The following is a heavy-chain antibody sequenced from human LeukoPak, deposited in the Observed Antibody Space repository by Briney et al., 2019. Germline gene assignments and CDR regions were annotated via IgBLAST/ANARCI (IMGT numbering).Heavy chain of an antibody. Sequence: SETLSLTSTVRGGSIRSGGYYWSWIRQHQGKGLEWNGYIYYSGSTYYNPSLKSRVIISVDTSKNQFSLKLSSVTAADTAVYYLARYVVGSNCFDYWGQGTLVTVSS. CDR3: ARYVVGSNCFDY. J-gene: IGHJ4*02. CDR2: IYYSGST. CDR1: GGSIRSGGYY. V-gene: IGHV4-31*03. D-gene: IGHD1-26*01.